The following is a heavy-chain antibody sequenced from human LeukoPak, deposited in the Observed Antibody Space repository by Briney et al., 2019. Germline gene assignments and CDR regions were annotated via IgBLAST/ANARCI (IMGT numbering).Heavy chain of an antibody. CDR3: AREVAVAGPDY. Sequence: PGGSLRLSCAASGFTFSYYWMHWVRQAPGKGLVWVSRINSDGSSTSYADSVKGRFTISRDNAENTLYLQMNSLRAEDTAVYYCAREVAVAGPDYWGQGTLVTVSS. V-gene: IGHV3-74*01. CDR2: INSDGSST. J-gene: IGHJ4*02. CDR1: GFTFSYYW. D-gene: IGHD6-19*01.